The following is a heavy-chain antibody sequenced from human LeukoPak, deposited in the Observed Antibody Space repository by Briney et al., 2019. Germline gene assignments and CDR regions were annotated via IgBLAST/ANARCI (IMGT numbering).Heavy chain of an antibody. V-gene: IGHV4-30-2*05. D-gene: IGHD3-22*01. CDR3: ARSYYYDSSGYYPPLGY. CDR1: GGSISSGGYS. Sequence: PSETLSLTCAVSGGSISSGGYSWSWIRQPPGKGLEWIGYIYHSGSTYYNPSLKSRVTISVDTSKNQFSLKLSSVTAADTAVYYCARSYYYDSSGYYPPLGYWGQGTLVTVSS. CDR2: IYHSGST. J-gene: IGHJ4*02.